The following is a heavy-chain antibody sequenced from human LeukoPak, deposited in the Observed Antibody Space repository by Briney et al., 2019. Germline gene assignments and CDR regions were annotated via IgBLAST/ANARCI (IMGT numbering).Heavy chain of an antibody. CDR1: GGSISSGGYY. V-gene: IGHV4-31*03. CDR3: ARDVYEPGGY. D-gene: IGHD5/OR15-5a*01. CDR2: IYYTGST. J-gene: IGHJ4*02. Sequence: PSQTLSLTCTVSGGSISSGGYYWSWIRQHPGKGLEWIGYIYYTGSTNYNPSLKSRVTISVDTSKNQFSLELSSVTAADTAVYYCARDVYEPGGYWGQGTLVTVSS.